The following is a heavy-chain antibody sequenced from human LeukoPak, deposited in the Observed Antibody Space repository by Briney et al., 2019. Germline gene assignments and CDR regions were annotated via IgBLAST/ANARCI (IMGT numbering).Heavy chain of an antibody. V-gene: IGHV4-4*07. CDR2: IFSSGST. CDR1: GGSISSYY. CDR3: ARDKGGDTSMAQ. D-gene: IGHD5-18*01. J-gene: IGHJ4*02. Sequence: NPSETLSLTCTVSGGSISSYYWSWIRQPAGKGLEWIGRIFSSGSTSYNPSLKSRVTMSVDTSKNQFSLKVTSVTAADTAVYYCARDKGGDTSMAQWGQGTLVTVSS.